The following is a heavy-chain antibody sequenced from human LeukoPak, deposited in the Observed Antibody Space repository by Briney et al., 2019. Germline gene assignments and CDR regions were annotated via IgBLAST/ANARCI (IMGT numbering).Heavy chain of an antibody. CDR3: ARFTSAAAGT. CDR2: IYYSGST. Sequence: SSETLSLTCTVCGGSISSSSYYWGWIRQPPGKGLEWIGSIYYSGSTYYNPSLKSRVSISLDTSKNQFSLKLRSVAAADTAVYYCARFTSAAAGTWGQGTLVTVSS. V-gene: IGHV4-39*01. CDR1: GGSISSSSYY. J-gene: IGHJ4*02. D-gene: IGHD6-13*01.